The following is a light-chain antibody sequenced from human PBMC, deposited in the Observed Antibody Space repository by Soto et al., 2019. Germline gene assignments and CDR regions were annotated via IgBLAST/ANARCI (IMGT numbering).Light chain of an antibody. Sequence: QSALTQPASVSGSPGQSITISCTGTSSDVGGYNYVSWYQQHPGIAPKLLIYGVTNRPSGVSTRFSGAKSGNTASLTSYGLQAEDVADYHCSSYTRASTLLYLFVTGTKLTVL. CDR2: GVT. CDR3: SSYTRASTLLYL. V-gene: IGLV2-14*01. CDR1: SSDVGGYNY. J-gene: IGLJ1*01.